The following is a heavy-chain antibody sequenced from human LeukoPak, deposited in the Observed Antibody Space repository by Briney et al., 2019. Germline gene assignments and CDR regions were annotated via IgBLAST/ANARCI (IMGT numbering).Heavy chain of an antibody. D-gene: IGHD2-8*01. V-gene: IGHV4-31*03. CDR2: IYYSGST. CDR3: ARVGFGTIVQFDY. Sequence: SETLSLTCTVSGGSISSGGYYWSWIRQHPGKGLEWIGYIYYSGSTYYNPSLKSRVTISVDTSKNQFSLKLSSVTAADTAVYYCARVGFGTIVQFDYWGQGTPVTVSS. J-gene: IGHJ4*02. CDR1: GGSISSGGYY.